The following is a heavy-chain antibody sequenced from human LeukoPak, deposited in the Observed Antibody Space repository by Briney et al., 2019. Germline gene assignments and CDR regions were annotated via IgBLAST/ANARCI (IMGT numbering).Heavy chain of an antibody. CDR3: AKDAAGPEY. Sequence: GGSLRLSCAASGFTFSSYGMHWVRQAPGKGLECVSGISGSGGSTHYADSVKGRFTISRDTSKNTLFLQMNSLRAEDTAVYYCAKDAAGPEYWGQGTLVTVSS. V-gene: IGHV3-23*01. D-gene: IGHD6-13*01. CDR1: GFTFSSYG. J-gene: IGHJ4*02. CDR2: ISGSGGST.